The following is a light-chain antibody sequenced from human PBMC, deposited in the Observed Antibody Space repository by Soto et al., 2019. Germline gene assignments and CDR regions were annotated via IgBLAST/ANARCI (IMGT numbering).Light chain of an antibody. CDR3: QQYSSPPRT. CDR2: GAS. V-gene: IGKV3-20*01. Sequence: EIVLTQSPGSLSLSPGVRATLSCRASQSVSSYLAWYQQKPGQAPRLLIYGASSRATGFPDRFSGSGSGTDFSLTISRLEPEDSAVYYCQQYSSPPRTFGQGTKVEIK. CDR1: QSVSSY. J-gene: IGKJ1*01.